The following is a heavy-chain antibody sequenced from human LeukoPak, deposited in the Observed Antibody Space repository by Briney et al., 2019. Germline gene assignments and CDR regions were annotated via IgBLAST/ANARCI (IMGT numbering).Heavy chain of an antibody. J-gene: IGHJ5*02. CDR1: AYSISDGWV. Sequence: PSGTLSLTCTVSAYSISDGWVWGMIRQPPGKGLEWIGSIYRSGTTYYNPSLKSRVTMSADTSNNQFSLKLTSVPAADTAMYYCSRLSHVAGAPKVSWFDPWGQGTLVTVSS. CDR2: IYRSGTT. D-gene: IGHD1-26*01. V-gene: IGHV4-38-2*02. CDR3: SRLSHVAGAPKVSWFDP.